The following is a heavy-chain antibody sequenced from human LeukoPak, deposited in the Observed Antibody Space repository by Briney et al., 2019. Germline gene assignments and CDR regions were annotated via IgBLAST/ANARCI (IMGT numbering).Heavy chain of an antibody. CDR1: GGSISSYY. J-gene: IGHJ5*02. CDR3: ARDIGGDDYGYYVWLDP. V-gene: IGHV4-4*07. D-gene: IGHD4-17*01. Sequence: PSQTLSLTCTVSGGSISSYYWSWIRQPAVKGLEWIGRIYTSGSTNYNPSLKSRVTMSVDTSKNQFSLKLSSVTAADTAVYYCARDIGGDDYGYYVWLDPWGQGTLVTVSS. CDR2: IYTSGST.